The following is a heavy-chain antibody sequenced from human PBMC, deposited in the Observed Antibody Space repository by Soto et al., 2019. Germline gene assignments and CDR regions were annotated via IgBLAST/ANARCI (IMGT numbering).Heavy chain of an antibody. D-gene: IGHD3-22*01. CDR1: GFTFNTYS. CDR2: ISSSSSYI. Sequence: EVPLVESGGGLVKPGGSLRLSCAASGFTFNTYSMNWVRKAPGKGLEWVSSISSSSSYIYYEDSVKGRFAISRDNAKNALYQQMNSLIAEDTAVYYFGRGNDPFSSGYPYYYYYGMDVWGQGTTVTVSS. V-gene: IGHV3-21*01. J-gene: IGHJ6*02. CDR3: GRGNDPFSSGYPYYYYYGMDV.